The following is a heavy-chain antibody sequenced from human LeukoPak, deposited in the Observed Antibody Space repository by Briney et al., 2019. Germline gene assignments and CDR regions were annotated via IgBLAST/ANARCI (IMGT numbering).Heavy chain of an antibody. CDR1: GFTFSSHS. J-gene: IGHJ3*02. D-gene: IGHD5-18*01. CDR2: IDSSSGYT. V-gene: IGHV3-21*04. Sequence: GGSLRLSCAASGFTFSSHSMNRVRQAPGKGLEWVSSIDSSSGYTYYADSVKGRFTISRDNAKNTVYLQMNSLTAGDTAVYCCARLNTAMVLAFDIWGQGTMVTVSS. CDR3: ARLNTAMVLAFDI.